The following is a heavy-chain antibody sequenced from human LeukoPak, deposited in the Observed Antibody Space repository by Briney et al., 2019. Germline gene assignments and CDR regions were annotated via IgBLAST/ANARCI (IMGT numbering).Heavy chain of an antibody. Sequence: GRSLRLSCAASGFTFSSYAMHWVRQAPGKGLEWVAVISYDGSNKYYADSVKGRFTISRDNSKNTLYLQMNSLRDEDTAVYYCANGGVGSSGWYPFDYWGQGTLVTVSS. CDR1: GFTFSSYA. J-gene: IGHJ4*02. CDR3: ANGGVGSSGWYPFDY. V-gene: IGHV3-30*14. D-gene: IGHD6-19*01. CDR2: ISYDGSNK.